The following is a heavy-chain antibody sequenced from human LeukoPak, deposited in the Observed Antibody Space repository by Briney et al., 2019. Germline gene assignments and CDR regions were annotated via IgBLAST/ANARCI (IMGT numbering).Heavy chain of an antibody. CDR1: GFMFSSYW. D-gene: IGHD6-13*01. J-gene: IGHJ6*03. Sequence: PGGSLRLSCAASGFMFSSYWMHWVRQAPGKGLVWVSRINRDDSTTTYADSVKGRFTISRDNAKNTLYLQMNSLRAEDTAVYYCARDGTSSSGWYGTSYYYYMDVWGTGTSVTVSS. CDR2: INRDDSTT. CDR3: ARDGTSSSGWYGTSYYYYMDV. V-gene: IGHV3-74*01.